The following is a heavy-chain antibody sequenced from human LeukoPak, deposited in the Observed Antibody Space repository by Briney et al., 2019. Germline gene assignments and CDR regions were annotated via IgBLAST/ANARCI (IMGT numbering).Heavy chain of an antibody. CDR2: IIPIFGQA. CDR1: GGTFSSYA. CDR3: ASAALAYCGGDCYHTFDY. D-gene: IGHD2-21*02. Sequence: SVKVSCKASGGTFSSYAISWVRPAPGHGLEWMGGIIPIFGQANYAQKFQGRVTSTTDESTSTAYMELSSLRSEDTAVYYCASAALAYCGGDCYHTFDYWGQGTLVTVSS. J-gene: IGHJ4*02. V-gene: IGHV1-69*05.